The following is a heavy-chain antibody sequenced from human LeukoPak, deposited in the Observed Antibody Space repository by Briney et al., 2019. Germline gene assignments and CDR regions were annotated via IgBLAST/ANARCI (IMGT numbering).Heavy chain of an antibody. CDR3: ARGTIVVVPWWFDP. CDR1: GFTFNDFA. D-gene: IGHD2-2*01. J-gene: IGHJ5*02. Sequence: PGGSLRLSCAASGFTFNDFAMTWVRQAPGKGLEWVSTIADAGTYYADSVKGRFIISRDNSKNMLYLQLNSLRADDTAVYYCARGTIVVVPWWFDPWGQGTLVTVSS. CDR2: IADAGT. V-gene: IGHV3-23*01.